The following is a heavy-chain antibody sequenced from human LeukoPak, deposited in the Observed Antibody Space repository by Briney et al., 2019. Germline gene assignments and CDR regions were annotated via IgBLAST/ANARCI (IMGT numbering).Heavy chain of an antibody. V-gene: IGHV3-7*01. CDR2: IKQDGSEK. D-gene: IGHD1-7*01. CDR1: GFTFSSYW. Sequence: PGGSLRLSCAASGFTFSSYWMSWVRQAPGKGLEWVANIKQDGSEKYYVDSVKGRFTISRDNAKNSLYLQMNSLRAEDTAVYYCARDKRWNLGYYYYYMDVWGKGTTVTVSS. CDR3: ARDKRWNLGYYYYYMDV. J-gene: IGHJ6*03.